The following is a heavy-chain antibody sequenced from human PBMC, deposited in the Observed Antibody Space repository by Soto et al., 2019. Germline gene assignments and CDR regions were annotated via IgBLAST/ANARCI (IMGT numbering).Heavy chain of an antibody. CDR3: ARKPLGYCSSTSCDAFDI. Sequence: QVQLVQSGAEVKKPGASVKVSCKASGYTFTSYYMHWVRQAPGQGLEWMGIINPSGGSTSYAQKVQGRVTMTRDTSTSTVYMELSSLRSEDTAVYYCARKPLGYCSSTSCDAFDIWGQGTMVTVSS. CDR1: GYTFTSYY. D-gene: IGHD2-2*01. CDR2: INPSGGST. J-gene: IGHJ3*02. V-gene: IGHV1-46*01.